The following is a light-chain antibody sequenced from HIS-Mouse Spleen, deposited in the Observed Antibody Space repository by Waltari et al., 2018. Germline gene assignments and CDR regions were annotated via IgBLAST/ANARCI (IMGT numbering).Light chain of an antibody. V-gene: IGLV2-23*03. CDR3: CSYAGSSTFVV. Sequence: QSALTQPASVSGSPGQSITISCTGTSSDVGSYNLVSWYQQHQGKAPKLMFYEGSKRSSGVSNRFSGSKSGNTASLTISGLQAEDEADYYCCSYAGSSTFVVFGGGTKLTVL. CDR1: SSDVGSYNL. CDR2: EGS. J-gene: IGLJ2*01.